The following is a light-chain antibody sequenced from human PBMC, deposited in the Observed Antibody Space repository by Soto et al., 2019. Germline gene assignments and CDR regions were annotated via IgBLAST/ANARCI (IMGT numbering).Light chain of an antibody. CDR1: SSNIGSNT. Sequence: QSVLTQSPSASGTPGQRVTISCSGGSSNIGSNTVNWYQQLPGTAPKLLIYTNNQRPSGVPDRFSGSKSGTSASLAISGLQSEDEADYYCAAWDDSLNGRLFGGGTKLTVL. CDR2: TNN. V-gene: IGLV1-44*01. CDR3: AAWDDSLNGRL. J-gene: IGLJ2*01.